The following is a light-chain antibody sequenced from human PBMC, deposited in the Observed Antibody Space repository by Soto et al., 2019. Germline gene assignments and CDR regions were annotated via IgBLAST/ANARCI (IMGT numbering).Light chain of an antibody. CDR3: TSYVGSNIWV. V-gene: IGLV2-8*01. Sequence: QSALTQPPSASGSPGQSVTISCTGTSSDVGAYKYVSWYQQYPGKAPKLMIYEVSTRPSGVPDRFSGSKSGNPASLTVSGLQADDEADYYCTSYVGSNIWVFGGGTKLTVL. J-gene: IGLJ3*02. CDR2: EVS. CDR1: SSDVGAYKY.